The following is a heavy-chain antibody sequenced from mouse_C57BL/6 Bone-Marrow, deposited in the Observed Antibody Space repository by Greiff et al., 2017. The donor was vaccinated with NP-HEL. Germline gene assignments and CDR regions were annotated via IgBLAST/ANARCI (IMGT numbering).Heavy chain of an antibody. V-gene: IGHV1-54*01. D-gene: IGHD1-1*01. Sequence: QVQLQQSGAELVRPGTSVKVSCKASGYPFTNYLIEWVKQRPGQGLEWIGVINPGSGGTNYNEKFKGKATLTADKSYSTAYMQRSSLTSEDSAVYFCAREGSSYDYYAMDYWGQGTSVTVSS. CDR2: INPGSGGT. CDR1: GYPFTNYL. J-gene: IGHJ4*01. CDR3: AREGSSYDYYAMDY.